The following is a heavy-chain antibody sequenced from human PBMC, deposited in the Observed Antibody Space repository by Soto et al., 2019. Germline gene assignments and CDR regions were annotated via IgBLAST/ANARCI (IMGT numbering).Heavy chain of an antibody. Sequence: VASVKVSCKASGGTFSSYAISWVRQAPGQGLEWMGGIIPIFGTANYAQKFQGRVTITADESTSTAYMELSSLRSEDTAVYYCARGFSAYSNYRRDYYYGMDVWGQGTTVTVSS. V-gene: IGHV1-69*13. CDR3: ARGFSAYSNYRRDYYYGMDV. J-gene: IGHJ6*02. CDR1: GGTFSSYA. CDR2: IIPIFGTA. D-gene: IGHD4-4*01.